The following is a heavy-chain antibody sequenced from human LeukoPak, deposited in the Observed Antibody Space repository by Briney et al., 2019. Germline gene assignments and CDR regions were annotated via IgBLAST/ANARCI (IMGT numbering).Heavy chain of an antibody. V-gene: IGHV3-11*01. CDR1: GFTFSDYY. CDR3: AKDHGLHNPVYFDY. Sequence: GGSLRLSCAASGFTFSDYYMSWIRQAPGKGLEWVSYISSSGSTIYYADSVKGRFTISRDNSKNTLYLHMNSLRAEDTAVYYCAKDHGLHNPVYFDYWGQGTLVTVSS. D-gene: IGHD3-10*01. J-gene: IGHJ4*02. CDR2: ISSSGSTI.